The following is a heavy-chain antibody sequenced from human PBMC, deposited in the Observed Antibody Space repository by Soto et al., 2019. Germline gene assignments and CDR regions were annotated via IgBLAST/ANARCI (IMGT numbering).Heavy chain of an antibody. CDR1: GDSVSRKSAA. CDR3: ARDSSTYYYFDY. J-gene: IGHJ4*02. D-gene: IGHD2-2*01. CDR2: TYYRSKWFS. V-gene: IGHV6-1*01. Sequence: QVQLQQSGPGLVKPSQTLSLTCVISGDSVSRKSAAWNWIRQSPSRGLEWLGRTYYRSKWFSDYAVSLKSRITINADTSKNQFSLQVNSVTPGDTAVYYCARDSSTYYYFDYWGQGILVTVSS.